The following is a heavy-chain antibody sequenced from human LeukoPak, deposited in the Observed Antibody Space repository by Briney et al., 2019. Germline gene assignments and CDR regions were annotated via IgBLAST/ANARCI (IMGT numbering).Heavy chain of an antibody. Sequence: ASVKASCKASGYTFTGYYMHWVRQAPGQGLEWMGRINPNSGGTNYAQKFQGRVTMTRDTSISTAYMELSRLRSDDTAVYYCARGSYGYSGSYYRLDYWGQGTLVTVSS. CDR1: GYTFTGYY. V-gene: IGHV1-2*06. J-gene: IGHJ4*02. CDR3: ARGSYGYSGSYYRLDY. D-gene: IGHD1-26*01. CDR2: INPNSGGT.